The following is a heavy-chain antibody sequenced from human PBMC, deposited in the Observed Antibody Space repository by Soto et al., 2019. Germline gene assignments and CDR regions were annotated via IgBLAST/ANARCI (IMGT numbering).Heavy chain of an antibody. Sequence: PGESLKISCQGSGYSFTIYWIGWVRQMPGKGLEWMCIAQPGHSDTRYSPSFQGQVTISADKSISTAYLQWSSLKASDTALYYCARHQAGPLDGGQGTLVTVS. CDR3: ARHQAGPLD. CDR2: AQPGHSDT. J-gene: IGHJ4*02. CDR1: GYSFTIYW. V-gene: IGHV5-51*01. D-gene: IGHD6-13*01.